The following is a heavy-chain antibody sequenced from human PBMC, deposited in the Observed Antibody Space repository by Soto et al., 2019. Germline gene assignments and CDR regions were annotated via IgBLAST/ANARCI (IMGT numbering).Heavy chain of an antibody. CDR3: ARRPTNYYYYYMDV. CDR1: GGSFSGYY. J-gene: IGHJ6*03. CDR2: INHSGST. Sequence: SETLSLTCAVYGGSFSGYYWSWIRQPPGKGLEWIGEINHSGSTNYNPSLKSRVTISVDTSKNQFSLKLSSVTAADTAVYYCARRPTNYYYYYMDVWGKGTTVTV. V-gene: IGHV4-34*01.